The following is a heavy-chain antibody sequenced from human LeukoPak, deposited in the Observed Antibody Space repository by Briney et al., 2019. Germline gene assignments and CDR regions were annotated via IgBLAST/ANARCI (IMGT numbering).Heavy chain of an antibody. D-gene: IGHD2-2*01. J-gene: IGHJ6*02. Sequence: GGSLRLSCAASGFTFSNAWMSWLRQAPGKGLEWVGRIKSKTDGGTTDYAAPVKGRFTISRDDSKNTLYLQMNSLKTEDTAVYYCTTDGAAAAMNYYYYGMDVWGQGTTVTVSS. V-gene: IGHV3-15*01. CDR1: GFTFSNAW. CDR3: TTDGAAAAMNYYYYGMDV. CDR2: IKSKTDGGTT.